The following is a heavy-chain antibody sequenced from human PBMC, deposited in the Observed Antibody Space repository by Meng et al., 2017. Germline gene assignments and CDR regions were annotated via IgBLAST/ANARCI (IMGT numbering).Heavy chain of an antibody. CDR3: AKDLGGDGYSPPGDY. D-gene: IGHD5-24*01. V-gene: IGHV3-30*18. J-gene: IGHJ4*02. CDR1: GFTFSSYG. Sequence: QVQLVESGGGVVRPGRSLRLSCAASGFTFSSYGMHWVRQAPGKGLEWVAIISYDGNDKYYADSVKGRFTISRDNSKDTLYLQMNSLRADDTAVYYCAKDLGGDGYSPPGDYWGQGTLVTVSS. CDR2: ISYDGNDK.